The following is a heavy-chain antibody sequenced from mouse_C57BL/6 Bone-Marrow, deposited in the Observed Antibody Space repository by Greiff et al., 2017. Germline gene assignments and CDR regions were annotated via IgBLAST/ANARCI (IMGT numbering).Heavy chain of an antibody. CDR1: GYTFTSYW. CDR2: INPSSGYT. CDR3: ARRLRHFDY. V-gene: IGHV1-7*01. D-gene: IGHD2-4*01. Sequence: VQLQQSGAELAKPGASVKLSCKASGYTFTSYWMHWVKQRPGQGLEWIGYINPSSGYTKYNQKFKDKATLTAYKSSSTAYMQLSSLTYEDSAVYYCARRLRHFDYWGQGTTLTVSS. J-gene: IGHJ2*01.